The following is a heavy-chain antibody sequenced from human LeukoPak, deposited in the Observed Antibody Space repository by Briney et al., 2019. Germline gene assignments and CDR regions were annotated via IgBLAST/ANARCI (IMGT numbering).Heavy chain of an antibody. V-gene: IGHV1-8*01. Sequence: ASVKVSCKASGYTFTSYDISWVRQATGQGLEWMGWMNPNSGNTGYAQKFQGRVTMTRNTSISTAYMELSSLRSEDTAVYYCTRGTRIAAADSYYFDYWGQGTLVTVSS. J-gene: IGHJ4*02. CDR1: GYTFTSYD. D-gene: IGHD6-13*01. CDR3: TRGTRIAAADSYYFDY. CDR2: MNPNSGNT.